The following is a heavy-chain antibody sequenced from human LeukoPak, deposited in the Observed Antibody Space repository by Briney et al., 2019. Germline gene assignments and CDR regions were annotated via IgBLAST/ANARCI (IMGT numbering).Heavy chain of an antibody. D-gene: IGHD7-27*01. CDR1: GGTFSSYA. CDR3: ASSPPLTGSYYYYYMDV. Sequence: GSSVKVSCKASGGTFSSYAISWVRQAPGQGLEWMGWINPNSGGTNYAQKFQGRVTMTRDTSISTAYMELSSLRSEDTAVYYCASSPPLTGSYYYYYMDVWGKGTTVTVSS. V-gene: IGHV1-2*02. J-gene: IGHJ6*03. CDR2: INPNSGGT.